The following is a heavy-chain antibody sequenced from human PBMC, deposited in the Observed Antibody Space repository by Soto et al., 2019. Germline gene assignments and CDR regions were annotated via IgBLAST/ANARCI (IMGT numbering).Heavy chain of an antibody. CDR1: GYIFTNYW. D-gene: IGHD6-6*01. J-gene: IGHJ4*02. V-gene: IGHV5-51*01. Sequence: EVQLVQSGAEVKKPGESLKISCKGSGYIFTNYWIGWVRQMPGKGLEWMGIIYPDDSDTRYSPAFHGQVTISVDKSSATAFLQWNSLKASDTAMYFCARPAREYDNSPGYLDYWGQGTLVTVSS. CDR2: IYPDDSDT. CDR3: ARPAREYDNSPGYLDY.